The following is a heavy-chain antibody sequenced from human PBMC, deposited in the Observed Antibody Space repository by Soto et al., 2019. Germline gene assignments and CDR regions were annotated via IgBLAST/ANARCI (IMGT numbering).Heavy chain of an antibody. D-gene: IGHD3-10*01. CDR2: ISGSGGST. CDR1: GFTFSSYA. V-gene: IGHV3-23*01. Sequence: EVQLLESGGGLVQPGGSLRLSCAASGFTFSSYAMSWVRQAPGKGLEWVSAISGSGGSTYYADSVKGRFTISRDNSINTLYLQMNSLRAEDTAVYYCAKASGWFGEFDYWGQGTLVTVSS. J-gene: IGHJ4*02. CDR3: AKASGWFGEFDY.